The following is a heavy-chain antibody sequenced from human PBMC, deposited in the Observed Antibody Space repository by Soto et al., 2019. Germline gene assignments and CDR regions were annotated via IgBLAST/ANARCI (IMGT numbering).Heavy chain of an antibody. CDR1: GFTVSSHA. D-gene: IGHD2-15*01. CDR3: APHVSCSGGSCQYDAFAI. V-gene: IGHV3-23*01. CDR2: ITADGGT. J-gene: IGHJ3*02. Sequence: EVQVLESGGGLVQPGGSLRLSCEGSGFTVSSHAMTWIRQAPGKGPEWVSTITADGGTYYADSEKGGFAMSRDTSESTLYLQMNGLGAEDSAAYYCAPHVSCSGGSCQYDAFAIRGQGTMVTVSS.